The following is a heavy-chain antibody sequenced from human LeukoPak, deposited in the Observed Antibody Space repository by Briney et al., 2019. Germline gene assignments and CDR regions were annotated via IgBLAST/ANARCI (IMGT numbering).Heavy chain of an antibody. V-gene: IGHV3-9*01. Sequence: GGSLRLSCAASGFTFDDYAMHWVRQAPGKGLEWVSGISWNSGSIGYADSVKGRFTISRDNAKNSLYLQMNSLRAEDTAVYYCVRGVGGDSRFDPWGQGTLVTVS. D-gene: IGHD1-26*01. CDR1: GFTFDDYA. J-gene: IGHJ5*02. CDR3: VRGVGGDSRFDP. CDR2: ISWNSGSI.